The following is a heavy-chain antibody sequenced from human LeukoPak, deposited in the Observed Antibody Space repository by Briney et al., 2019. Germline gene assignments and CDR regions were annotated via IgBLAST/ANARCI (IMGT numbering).Heavy chain of an antibody. CDR2: IIPIFGTA. J-gene: IGHJ6*02. D-gene: IGHD3-3*01. Sequence: AASVKVSCKASGGTFSSYAISWVRQAPGQGLEWMGGIIPIFGTANYAQKFQGRVTITADESTSTAYMELSSLRSEDTAVYYCAAQPSIFGVVTPGYGMDVWGQGTTVTVSS. CDR1: GGTFSSYA. V-gene: IGHV1-69*13. CDR3: AAQPSIFGVVTPGYGMDV.